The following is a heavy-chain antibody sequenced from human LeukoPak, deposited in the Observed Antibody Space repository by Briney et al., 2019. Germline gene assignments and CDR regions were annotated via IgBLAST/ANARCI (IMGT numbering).Heavy chain of an antibody. D-gene: IGHD3-22*01. J-gene: IGHJ4*02. V-gene: IGHV3-74*01. CDR3: ARAGYYDSSGYST. Sequence: GGSLRLSCAASGFTFSSYAMHWVRQAPGKGLVWVSRINSDGSSTSYADSVKGRFTISRDNAKNTLYLQMNSLRAEDTAVYYCARAGYYDSSGYSTWGQGTLVTVSS. CDR1: GFTFSSYA. CDR2: INSDGSST.